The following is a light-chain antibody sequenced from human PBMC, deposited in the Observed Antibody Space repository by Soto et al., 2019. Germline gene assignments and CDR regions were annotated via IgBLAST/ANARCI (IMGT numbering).Light chain of an antibody. CDR1: QIISTY. CDR3: QQSYTSPPWT. Sequence: DLQMTQSPSSLSASVGDRVTISCRASQIISTYVNWSQQKPGTAPRLLISRASSVKSGVPPRFSGSGSGRDFTLTISSLRPEDIATYFCQQSYTSPPWTFGQGTKVEVK. CDR2: RAS. J-gene: IGKJ1*01. V-gene: IGKV1-39*01.